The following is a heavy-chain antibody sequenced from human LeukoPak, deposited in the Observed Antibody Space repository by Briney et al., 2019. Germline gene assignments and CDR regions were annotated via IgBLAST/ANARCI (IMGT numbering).Heavy chain of an antibody. Sequence: GGSLRLSRAVSGFTFSSYEMNWVRQAPGKGLGWVSYISSSGRTFYYADSVKRRFTISRDNGKNSLYLQMNSLRVEDTAVYYCARDSRGSSWFFDYWGQGALVTVSS. D-gene: IGHD6-13*01. CDR3: ARDSRGSSWFFDY. CDR2: ISSSGRTF. V-gene: IGHV3-48*03. CDR1: GFTFSSYE. J-gene: IGHJ4*02.